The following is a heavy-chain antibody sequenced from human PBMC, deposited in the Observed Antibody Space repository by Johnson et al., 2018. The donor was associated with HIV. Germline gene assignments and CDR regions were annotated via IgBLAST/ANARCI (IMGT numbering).Heavy chain of an antibody. CDR1: GFTFSSYA. D-gene: IGHD2-15*01. CDR2: ISYAGSNK. Sequence: QEQLVESGGGVVQPGRSLRLSCAASGFTFSSYAMHWVRQAPGQGLEWVAVISYAGSNKYAADSVKGRFTISSDKSKNTLHLQMNSRRAEETAVYYCAKDREAARTFYAFDIWGQGTMVTVSS. V-gene: IGHV3-30-3*01. J-gene: IGHJ3*02. CDR3: AKDREAARTFYAFDI.